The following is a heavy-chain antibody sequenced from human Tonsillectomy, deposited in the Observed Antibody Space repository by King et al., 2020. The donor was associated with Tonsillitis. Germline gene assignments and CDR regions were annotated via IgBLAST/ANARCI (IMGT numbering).Heavy chain of an antibody. D-gene: IGHD5-24*01. J-gene: IGHJ4*02. Sequence: VQLVQSGAEVKKPGASVKVSCKASAYNLTNFGFSWVRQAPGQGLEWMGWINPNNGNTKYAREFQDRVTMTADTSTSTAYMELRSLKSDDTAVYYCVSNNGLRPGTLFFVYWGQGSLVTVSS. V-gene: IGHV1-18*01. CDR3: VSNNGLRPGTLFFVY. CDR2: INPNNGNT. CDR1: AYNLTNFG.